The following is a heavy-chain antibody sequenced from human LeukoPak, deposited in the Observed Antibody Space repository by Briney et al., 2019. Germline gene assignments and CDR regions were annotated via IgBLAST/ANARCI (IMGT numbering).Heavy chain of an antibody. V-gene: IGHV3-21*01. CDR2: ISSSSSYI. CDR1: GFTFSSYS. CDR3: ARAASVAGTDYYYYMDV. D-gene: IGHD6-19*01. J-gene: IGHJ6*03. Sequence: GGSLRLSCAASGFTFSSYSMNWVRPAPGKGLEWVSSISSSSSYIYYADSVKGRFTISRDNAKNSLYLQMNSLRAEDTAVYYCARAASVAGTDYYYYMDVWGEGTTVTVSS.